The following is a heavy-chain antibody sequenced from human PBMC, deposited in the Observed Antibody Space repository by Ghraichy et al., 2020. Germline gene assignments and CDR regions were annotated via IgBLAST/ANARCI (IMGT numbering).Heavy chain of an antibody. D-gene: IGHD2-8*02. CDR2: IYYSGST. V-gene: IGHV4-39*01. J-gene: IGHJ4*02. CDR1: GGSITTGDFF. CDR3: ARGRVLTPGEVLHDC. Sequence: SETLSLTCTVSGGSITTGDFFWGWIRPPPGKGLEWIGTIYYSGSTYYNPSLKSRVTISVDTSKNQFSLKLNSVTAADTAVYYCARGRVLTPGEVLHDCWGQGTLVTVSS.